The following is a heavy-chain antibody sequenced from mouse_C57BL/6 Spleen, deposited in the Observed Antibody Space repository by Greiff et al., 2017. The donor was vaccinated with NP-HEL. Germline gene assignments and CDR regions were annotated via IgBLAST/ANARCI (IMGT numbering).Heavy chain of an antibody. CDR3: ARDAYYYGSSYHAGY. CDR2: INPSNGGT. CDR1: GYTFTSYW. Sequence: QVQLQQPGTELVKPGASVKLSCKASGYTFTSYWMHWVKQGPGQGLEWIGNINPSNGGTNYNEKFKSKATLTVDKSSSTAYMQLSSLTSEDSAVYYCARDAYYYGSSYHAGYWGQGTSVTVSS. D-gene: IGHD1-1*01. V-gene: IGHV1-53*01. J-gene: IGHJ4*01.